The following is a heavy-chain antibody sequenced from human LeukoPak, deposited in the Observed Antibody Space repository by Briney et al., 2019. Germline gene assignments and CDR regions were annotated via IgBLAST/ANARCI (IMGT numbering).Heavy chain of an antibody. D-gene: IGHD6-19*01. V-gene: IGHV3-33*06. CDR1: GFTFSNYG. CDR3: AKDGRGVDSSGWYGYYFDY. CDR2: IWFDGSNK. J-gene: IGHJ4*02. Sequence: GGSLRLSCAASGFTFSNYGMYWVRQAPGQGLEWVAVIWFDGSNKYYADSVKGRFTISRDNPKNTLYLQMNSLRAEDTAVYYCAKDGRGVDSSGWYGYYFDYWGQGTLVTVSS.